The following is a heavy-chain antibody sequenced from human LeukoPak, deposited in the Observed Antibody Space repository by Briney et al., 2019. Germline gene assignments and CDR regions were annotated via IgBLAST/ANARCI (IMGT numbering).Heavy chain of an antibody. D-gene: IGHD7-27*01. V-gene: IGHV3-30*02. CDR3: ARDGDDPNYYYYYMDV. J-gene: IGHJ6*03. CDR2: IRYDGSNK. Sequence: GGSLRLSCAASGFTFSSYGMHWVRQAPGKGLEWVAFIRYDGSNKYYADSVKGRFTISRDNSKNTLYLQMNSLRAEDTAVYYCARDGDDPNYYYYYMDVWGKGTTVTVSS. CDR1: GFTFSSYG.